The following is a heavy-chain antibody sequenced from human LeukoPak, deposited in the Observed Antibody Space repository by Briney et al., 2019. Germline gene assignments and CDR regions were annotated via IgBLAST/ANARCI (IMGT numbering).Heavy chain of an antibody. D-gene: IGHD6-13*01. CDR3: ARTYSSSGCVDY. V-gene: IGHV1-46*01. J-gene: IGHJ4*02. CDR2: INPSGGST. Sequence: ASVKASCMASGYTFTSYYLQWVRQAPGQGLEWMGIINPSGGSTTYAQKFQGRVTPTRDTSTTPVHMELSSLRSEDTAVYYCARTYSSSGCVDYWGQGTLVTVSS. CDR1: GYTFTSYY.